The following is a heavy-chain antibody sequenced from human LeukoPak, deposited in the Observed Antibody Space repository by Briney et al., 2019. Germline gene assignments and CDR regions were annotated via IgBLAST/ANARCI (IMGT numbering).Heavy chain of an antibody. V-gene: IGHV3-9*03. D-gene: IGHD6-25*01. CDR2: ISWNSGSI. J-gene: IGHJ4*02. CDR1: GFTFDDYA. CDR3: AKDIFPNLPSSGFDY. Sequence: GGSLRLSCAASGFTFDDYAMHWVRQAPGKGLEWVSGISWNSGSIGYADSVKGRFTISRDNAKNSLYLQMNSLRAEDMALYYCAKDIFPNLPSSGFDYWGQGTLVTVSS.